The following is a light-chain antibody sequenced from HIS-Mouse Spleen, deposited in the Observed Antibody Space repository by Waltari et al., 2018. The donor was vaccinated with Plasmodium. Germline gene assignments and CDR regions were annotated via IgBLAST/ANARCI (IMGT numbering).Light chain of an antibody. CDR2: DVS. V-gene: IGLV2-14*03. J-gene: IGLJ2*01. CDR1: SSDVGGYNY. CDR3: SSYTSSSTLYVV. Sequence: QSALTQPASVSGSPGQSITISCPGTSSDVGGYNYVLWYQQHPGKAPQRMIYDVSNRPTVVANRVYGSKAGNTASLTISGLQAEDEADYYCSSYTSSSTLYVVFGGGTKLTVL.